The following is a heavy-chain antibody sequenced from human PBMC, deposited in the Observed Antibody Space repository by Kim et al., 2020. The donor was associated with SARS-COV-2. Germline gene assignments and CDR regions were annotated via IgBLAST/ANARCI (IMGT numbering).Heavy chain of an antibody. D-gene: IGHD2-2*01. Sequence: ASVKVSCKASGYTFTSYDVNWVRQATGQGLDWMGWMNPNSGNTGYAQKFQGRVTMTSNISISTAYMELSSLRSEDTAVYYCARGPYCRSMSCPYWFDPWGQGTLVTVSS. J-gene: IGHJ5*02. CDR2: MNPNSGNT. CDR1: GYTFTSYD. CDR3: ARGPYCRSMSCPYWFDP. V-gene: IGHV1-8*01.